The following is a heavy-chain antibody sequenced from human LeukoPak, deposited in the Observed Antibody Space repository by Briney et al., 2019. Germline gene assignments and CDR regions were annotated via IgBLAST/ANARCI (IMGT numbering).Heavy chain of an antibody. J-gene: IGHJ4*02. Sequence: PSETLSLTCAVYGGSFSGYYWSWIRQPPGKGLEWIGYIYYSGSTNYNPSLKSRVTISVDTSKNQFSLKLSSVTAADTAVYYCARVNNGYSYGYVVDYWGQGTLVTVSS. CDR3: ARVNNGYSYGYVVDY. CDR1: GGSFSGYY. V-gene: IGHV4-59*01. CDR2: IYYSGST. D-gene: IGHD5-18*01.